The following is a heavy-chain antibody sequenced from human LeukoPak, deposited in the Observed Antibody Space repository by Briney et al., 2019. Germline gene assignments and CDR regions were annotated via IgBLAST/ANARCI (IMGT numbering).Heavy chain of an antibody. V-gene: IGHV3-33*01. CDR3: ARDSDYYDSSAYSFRGGLHYDF. D-gene: IGHD3-22*01. CDR2: IWHDGNYK. J-gene: IGHJ4*02. Sequence: GGSLRLSCVASGLTFSNYNMHWVRQAPGKGLEWVAVIWHDGNYKYYVDSVKGRFTISRDNSKNTVYLQMNSLGAEDKAVYSCARDSDYYDSSAYSFRGGLHYDFWGRGTLVTVSS. CDR1: GLTFSNYN.